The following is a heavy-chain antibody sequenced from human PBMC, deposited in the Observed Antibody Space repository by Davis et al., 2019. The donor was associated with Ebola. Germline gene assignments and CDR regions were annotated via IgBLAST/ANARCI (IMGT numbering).Heavy chain of an antibody. D-gene: IGHD3-10*01. Sequence: GGSLRLSCADSVITFSSYAMTWVRQAPGKGLEWVSAISGSGGSTYYADSVKGRFTISRDNFQNTLFLQMNSLRVEDTAVYYCAKSSEIILLTGGIDYWGQGALVTVSS. CDR1: VITFSSYA. V-gene: IGHV3-23*01. CDR3: AKSSEIILLTGGIDY. CDR2: ISGSGGST. J-gene: IGHJ4*02.